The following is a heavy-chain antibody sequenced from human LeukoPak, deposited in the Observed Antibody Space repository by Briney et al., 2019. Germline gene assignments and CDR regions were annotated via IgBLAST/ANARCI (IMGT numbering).Heavy chain of an antibody. V-gene: IGHV4-59*11. CDR2: IHSSGST. D-gene: IGHD6-13*01. Sequence: SETLSLTCTVSGGSLSGHFWSWFRRPPGKGLENIGYIHSSGSTNYNPSYKSRVTVSLEMSKNQFSLSLSSVTAADTAVYYCARDPGDTAWYNFDFWGQGILVTVSS. CDR3: ARDPGDTAWYNFDF. CDR1: GGSLSGHF. J-gene: IGHJ4*02.